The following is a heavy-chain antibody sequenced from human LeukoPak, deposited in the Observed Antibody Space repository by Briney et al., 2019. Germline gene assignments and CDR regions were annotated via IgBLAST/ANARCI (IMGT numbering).Heavy chain of an antibody. D-gene: IGHD2-2*02. Sequence: SETLSLTCTVSGGSIISSNYYWGWIRQPPGKGLEWIGTIYYSGSTYYNQSLNSRVTMSADTSKNQFSLKLSSVTAADTAMYYCARKFCTSANCDRGYFAYWGQGTLVTVSS. CDR2: IYYSGST. CDR3: ARKFCTSANCDRGYFAY. CDR1: GGSIISSNYY. J-gene: IGHJ4*02. V-gene: IGHV4-39*01.